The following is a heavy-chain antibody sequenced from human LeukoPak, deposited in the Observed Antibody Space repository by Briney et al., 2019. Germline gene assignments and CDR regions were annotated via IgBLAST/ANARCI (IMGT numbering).Heavy chain of an antibody. CDR1: GFTFSSYG. D-gene: IGHD6-13*01. Sequence: PGGSLRLSCAASGFTFSSYGMHWVRQAPGKGLEWVAFIQNDAGDKYYADSVKGRFTISRDNSKNTLFLQMNSLRVEDTALYYCAKVLSGSWGYFGFWGQGTLVTVSS. J-gene: IGHJ4*02. CDR3: AKVLSGSWGYFGF. CDR2: IQNDAGDK. V-gene: IGHV3-30*02.